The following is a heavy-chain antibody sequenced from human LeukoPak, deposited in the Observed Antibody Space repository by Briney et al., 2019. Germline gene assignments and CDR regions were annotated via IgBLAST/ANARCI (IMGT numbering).Heavy chain of an antibody. Sequence: GGSLRLSCAASGFTLSSYWMHWVRQAPGKGLVWVSRINSDGSSTSYADSVKGRFTISRDNAKNTLYLQMNSLRAEDTAVYYCARVPYYYDSSGYYYETFDYWGQGTLVTVSS. D-gene: IGHD3-22*01. CDR1: GFTLSSYW. CDR2: INSDGSST. J-gene: IGHJ4*02. V-gene: IGHV3-74*01. CDR3: ARVPYYYDSSGYYYETFDY.